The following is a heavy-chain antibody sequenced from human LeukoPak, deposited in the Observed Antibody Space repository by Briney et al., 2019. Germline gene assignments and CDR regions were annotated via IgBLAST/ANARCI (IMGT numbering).Heavy chain of an antibody. J-gene: IGHJ4*02. CDR2: ISYDGSNK. D-gene: IGHD2-2*02. V-gene: IGHV3-30-3*01. CDR1: GFTFSSYA. CDR3: ARSGVQSGYCSSINCYTGY. Sequence: QSGGSLRLSCAASGFTFSSYAMHWVRQAPGKGLEWVAVISYDGSNKYYADSVKGRFTISRDNSKNTLYLQMNSLRAEDTAVYYCARSGVQSGYCSSINCYTGYWGQGTLVTVSS.